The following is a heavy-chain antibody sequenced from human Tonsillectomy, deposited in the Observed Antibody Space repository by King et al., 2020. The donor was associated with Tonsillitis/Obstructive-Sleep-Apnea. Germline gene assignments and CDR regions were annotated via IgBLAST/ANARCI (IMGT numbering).Heavy chain of an antibody. CDR1: GFTFSSYS. J-gene: IGHJ3*02. V-gene: IGHV3-21*01. CDR3: ARDGGSSDAFDI. CDR2: ISSSSSYI. Sequence: VQLVESGGGLVKPGGSLRLSCAASGFTFSSYSMNWVRQAPGKGLEWVSSISSSSSYIYYADSVKGRFTISRDNAKNSLYLQMNSLRAEDTAVYYCARDGGSSDAFDIWGQGTMVTVSS. D-gene: IGHD3-10*01.